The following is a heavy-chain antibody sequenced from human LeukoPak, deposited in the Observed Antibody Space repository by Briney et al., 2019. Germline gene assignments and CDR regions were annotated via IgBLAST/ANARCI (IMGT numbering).Heavy chain of an antibody. V-gene: IGHV3-9*01. Sequence: PGGSLRLSCAASGFTFDDYAMRWVRQAPGKGLEWVSGISWNSGSIGYADSVKGRFTISRDNAKNSLYLQMNSLRAEDTALYYCAKVWGRGVDQLLLDYWGQGTLVTVSS. CDR2: ISWNSGSI. J-gene: IGHJ4*02. CDR1: GFTFDDYA. D-gene: IGHD2-2*01. CDR3: AKVWGRGVDQLLLDY.